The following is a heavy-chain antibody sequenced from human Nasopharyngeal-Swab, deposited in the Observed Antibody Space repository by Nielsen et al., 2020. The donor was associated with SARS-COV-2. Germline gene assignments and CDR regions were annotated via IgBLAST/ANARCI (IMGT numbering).Heavy chain of an antibody. V-gene: IGHV1-69*10. J-gene: IGHJ2*01. CDR1: GGTFSSYA. Sequence: SVKVSCKASGGTFSSYAISWVRQAPGQGLEWMGGIIPILGIANYAQKFQGRVTITADKSTSTAYMELSSLRSEDTAVYYCARDRVGDYGVYEGWYFDLWGRGTLVTVSS. CDR3: ARDRVGDYGVYEGWYFDL. CDR2: IIPILGIA. D-gene: IGHD4-17*01.